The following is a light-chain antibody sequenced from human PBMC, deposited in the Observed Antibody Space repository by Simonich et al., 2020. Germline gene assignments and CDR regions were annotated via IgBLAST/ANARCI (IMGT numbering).Light chain of an antibody. V-gene: IGKV1-33*01. CDR3: QQYDNLPQVEGRGRTVT. CDR2: DSS. CDR1: QDISNY. Sequence: DIQMTQCPSSLSASVGDRVTITCQASQDISNYLNWYQQKPGKAPKLLIYDSSKLETGGPSRFSGSGSVTDFTFTISSLQPEDIATYYCQQYDNLPQVEGRGRTVTFGPGTKVDIK. J-gene: IGKJ3*01.